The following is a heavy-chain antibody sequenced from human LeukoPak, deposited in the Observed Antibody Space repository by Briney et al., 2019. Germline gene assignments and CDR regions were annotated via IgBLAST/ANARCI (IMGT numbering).Heavy chain of an antibody. CDR3: ARGQGTVTTH. J-gene: IGHJ4*02. CDR2: INHSGSA. CDR1: GGSFSGYY. Sequence: SETLSLTCAVSGGSFSGYYWTWIRQPPGKGLEWIGEINHSGSANYNPSLMSRVTISLDTSKNHFSLNLSSVTAADTTVYYCARGQGTVTTHWGQGTLVTVSS. D-gene: IGHD4-11*01. V-gene: IGHV4-34*01.